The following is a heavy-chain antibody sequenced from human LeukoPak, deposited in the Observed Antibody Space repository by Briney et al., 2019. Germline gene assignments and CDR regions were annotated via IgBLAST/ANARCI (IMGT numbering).Heavy chain of an antibody. V-gene: IGHV4-31*03. CDR2: IYYSGST. D-gene: IGHD6-6*01. J-gene: IGHJ4*02. CDR1: GGSISSSSYY. CDR3: ARAVGSSSSVAFDY. Sequence: SETLSLTCTVSGGSISSSSYYWSWIRQHPGKGLEWIGYIYYSGSTYYNPSLKSRVTISVDTSKNQFSLKLSSVTAADTAVYYCARAVGSSSSVAFDYWGQGTLVTVSS.